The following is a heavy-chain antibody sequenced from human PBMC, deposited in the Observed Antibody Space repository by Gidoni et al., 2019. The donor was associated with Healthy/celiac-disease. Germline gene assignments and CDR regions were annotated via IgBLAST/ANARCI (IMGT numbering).Heavy chain of an antibody. CDR2: INPNSGGT. V-gene: IGHV1-2*04. J-gene: IGHJ6*02. CDR1: GYTFTGYY. CDR3: ARGYDFWSGYYYGMDV. Sequence: QVQLVQSGAEVKKPGASVKVSCKASGYTFTGYYMHWVRQAPGQGLEWMGWINPNSGGTNYAQKFQGWVTMTRDTSISTAYMELSRLRSDDTAVYYCARGYDFWSGYYYGMDVWGQGTTVTVSS. D-gene: IGHD3-3*01.